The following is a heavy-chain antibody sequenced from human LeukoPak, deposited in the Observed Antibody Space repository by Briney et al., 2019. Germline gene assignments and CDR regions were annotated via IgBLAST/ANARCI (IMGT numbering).Heavy chain of an antibody. CDR1: GFTFSTYG. Sequence: GRSLRLSCAASGFTFSTYGMHWVRQAPGKGLEWVAVISYAGNSKYYADSLKGRFTISRDNSKNTLYLQMNSLRVEDTAVYYCAKEDQSVAGPADCWGQGTLVTVSS. D-gene: IGHD6-19*01. J-gene: IGHJ4*02. CDR2: ISYAGNSK. CDR3: AKEDQSVAGPADC. V-gene: IGHV3-30*18.